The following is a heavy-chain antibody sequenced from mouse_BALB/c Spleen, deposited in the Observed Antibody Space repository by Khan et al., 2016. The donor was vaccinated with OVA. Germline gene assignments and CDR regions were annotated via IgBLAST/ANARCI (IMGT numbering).Heavy chain of an antibody. CDR1: GYIFIDYN. V-gene: IGHV1-77*01. CDR2: ISPGSGNT. J-gene: IGHJ3*01. D-gene: IGHD1-3*01. CDR3: SSEWGSGFPY. Sequence: VQLQQSGTELTRPGASVKLSCKASGYIFIDYNINWVKQRTGQGLEWIGEISPGSGNTYYNEKFKGKATLTADKSSSTAYMQLSSLTSEASAVYFCSSEWGSGFPYWGQGTLITVSA.